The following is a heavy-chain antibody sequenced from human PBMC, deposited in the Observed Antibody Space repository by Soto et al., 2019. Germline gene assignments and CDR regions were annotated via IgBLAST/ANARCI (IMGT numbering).Heavy chain of an antibody. V-gene: IGHV3-23*01. CDR1: GFTFSSYA. D-gene: IGHD2-2*01. Sequence: GGSLRLSCAASGFTFSSYAMSWVRQAPGKGLEWVSAISGSGGSTYYADSVKGRFTISRDNSRNTLYLQMTGLRVEDTAVYYCAKDRYCSATSCQDFGSWGQGTLVTVSS. J-gene: IGHJ4*02. CDR3: AKDRYCSATSCQDFGS. CDR2: ISGSGGST.